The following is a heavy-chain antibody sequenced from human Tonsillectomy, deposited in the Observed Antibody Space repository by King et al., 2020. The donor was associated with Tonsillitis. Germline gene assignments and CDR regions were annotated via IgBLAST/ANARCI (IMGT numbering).Heavy chain of an antibody. CDR3: ARGLALVATTWAPDH. D-gene: IGHD1-14*01. Sequence: QLVQSGGEVKKPGAPVKVSCTASGFTFATFGITWVRQAPGQGLEWMGWIDGFNYRTYYAQKFQGRVTMTSDTSTNTAYMELRSLTFDDTAVYYCARGLALVATTWAPDHWGQGTLVTVSS. J-gene: IGHJ4*02. CDR2: IDGFNYRT. V-gene: IGHV1-18*01. CDR1: GFTFATFG.